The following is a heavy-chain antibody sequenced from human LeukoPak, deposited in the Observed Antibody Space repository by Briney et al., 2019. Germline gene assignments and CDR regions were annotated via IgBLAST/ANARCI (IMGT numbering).Heavy chain of an antibody. CDR1: GYSISSGYY. Sequence: SETLSLTCTVSGYSISSGYYWGWIRQPPGKGLEWIGSIYHSGSTYYNPSLKSRVTISVDKSKNQFSLKLSSVTAADTAVYYCARASHDYGEYSHFDYWGQGTLVTVSS. D-gene: IGHD4-17*01. CDR3: ARASHDYGEYSHFDY. V-gene: IGHV4-38-2*02. CDR2: IYHSGST. J-gene: IGHJ4*02.